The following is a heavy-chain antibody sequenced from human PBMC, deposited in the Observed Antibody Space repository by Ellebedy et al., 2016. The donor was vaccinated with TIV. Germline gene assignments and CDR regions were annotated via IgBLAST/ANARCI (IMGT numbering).Heavy chain of an antibody. CDR1: AYSFTSYW. Sequence: KVSXXGSAYSFTSYWIGWVRQMPGKGLEWMGSIYPGDSDTRYSPSFQGQVTISADKSISTAYLQLSSLKASDTAMYYCATGLTGEAQAGWGQGTLVTVSS. CDR2: IYPGDSDT. J-gene: IGHJ4*02. CDR3: ATGLTGEAQAG. V-gene: IGHV5-51*01. D-gene: IGHD3-9*01.